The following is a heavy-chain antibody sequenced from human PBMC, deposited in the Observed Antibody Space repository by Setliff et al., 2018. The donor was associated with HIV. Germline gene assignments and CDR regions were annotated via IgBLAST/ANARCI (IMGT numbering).Heavy chain of an antibody. CDR1: GYTLSNNY. J-gene: IGHJ1*01. Sequence: GASVKVSCKASGYTLSNNYIHWVRQVPGQGLEWMGGIIPIFGTANYAQKFQGRVTITADESTSTAYMELSSLRSEDTAVYYCARSPLVESNVFPGTRQYFQHWGQGTLVTVSS. V-gene: IGHV1-69*13. CDR3: ARSPLVESNVFPGTRQYFQH. CDR2: IIPIFGTA. D-gene: IGHD1-26*01.